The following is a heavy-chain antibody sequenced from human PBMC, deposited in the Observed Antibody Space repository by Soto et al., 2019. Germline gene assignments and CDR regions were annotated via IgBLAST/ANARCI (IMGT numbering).Heavy chain of an antibody. CDR1: GGSISSYY. Sequence: SETLSLTCTVSGGSISSYYWSWIRQPPGKGLEWIGYIYYSGSTNYNPSLKSRVTISVDTSKNQFSLKLNSMTAADTAVYYCARHNYGSGSTYFDYWGQRTRVTVSS. V-gene: IGHV4-59*08. D-gene: IGHD3-10*01. CDR2: IYYSGST. CDR3: ARHNYGSGSTYFDY. J-gene: IGHJ4*02.